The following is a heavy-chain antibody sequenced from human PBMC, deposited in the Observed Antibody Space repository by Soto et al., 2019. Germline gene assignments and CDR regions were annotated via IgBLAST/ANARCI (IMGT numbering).Heavy chain of an antibody. V-gene: IGHV1-18*01. CDR3: ARTLNEWLLGLD. CDR1: GYTFTSYG. Sequence: QVKLVQSGAEVKKPGASVKVSCKASGYTFTSYGISWVRKAPGQGLEWMGWISAYNGNTNYAQKFQGRVTMTTDTSTSTAYMELRSMRSDDTAVYYCARTLNEWLLGLDWGQGTLVTVSS. J-gene: IGHJ4*02. CDR2: ISAYNGNT. D-gene: IGHD3-3*01.